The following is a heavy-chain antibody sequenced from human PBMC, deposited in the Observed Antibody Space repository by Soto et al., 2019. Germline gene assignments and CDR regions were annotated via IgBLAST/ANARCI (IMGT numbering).Heavy chain of an antibody. CDR2: IYSSGST. CDR3: AKEPVGPDWYFDL. CDR1: GFTVSGNY. J-gene: IGHJ2*01. Sequence: GGSLRLSCAASGFTVSGNYMSWVRQAPGKGLEWVSVIYSSGSTYYPDSVKGRFTISRDNSNNTLYLQMNSLRAEDTAVYNCAKEPVGPDWYFDLWGRGTLVTVSS. V-gene: IGHV3-66*01.